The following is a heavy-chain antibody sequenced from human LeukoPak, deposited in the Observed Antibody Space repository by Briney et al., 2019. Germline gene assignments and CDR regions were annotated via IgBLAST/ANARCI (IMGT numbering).Heavy chain of an antibody. J-gene: IGHJ4*02. CDR2: INQDGSEE. Sequence: GGSLRLSCAASGFTFSNYWMTWVRQAPGKGLEWVAHINQDGSEEHYMDSVKARFTISRDNAKNSLSLQMNSLRAEDTAVYYCVRDGGVSGYDLLDYWGQGALVTVSS. D-gene: IGHD5-12*01. CDR1: GFTFSNYW. CDR3: VRDGGVSGYDLLDY. V-gene: IGHV3-7*01.